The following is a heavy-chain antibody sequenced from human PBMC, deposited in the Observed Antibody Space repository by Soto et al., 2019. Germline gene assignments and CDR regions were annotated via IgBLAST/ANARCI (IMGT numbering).Heavy chain of an antibody. CDR1: GITLSSNS. J-gene: IGHJ6*03. CDR2: ISVGSSYI. D-gene: IGHD1-7*01. Sequence: PGGSLRLSCAASGITLSSNSMNWVRQAPGKGLEWVSSISVGSSYIYYADSVKGRFTISRDNAKNSLYLQLNSLRAEDTAVYYCARVRTHVDNWNYGDYYYYYMDVWGKGTTVTVSS. CDR3: ARVRTHVDNWNYGDYYYYYMDV. V-gene: IGHV3-21*01.